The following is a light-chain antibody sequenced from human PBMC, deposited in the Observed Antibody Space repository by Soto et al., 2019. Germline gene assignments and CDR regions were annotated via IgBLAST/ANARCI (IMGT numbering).Light chain of an antibody. CDR2: AAS. Sequence: DIQMTQSPSSLSASVGDRVTITCRASQSISSYLNWYQQKPGKAPKLLIYAASSLQSGVPSRFSGSGSGTDFTLTISSLQPEDFATYYCQQYGSSPPLTFGGGTKVEIK. V-gene: IGKV1-39*01. J-gene: IGKJ4*01. CDR3: QQYGSSPPLT. CDR1: QSISSY.